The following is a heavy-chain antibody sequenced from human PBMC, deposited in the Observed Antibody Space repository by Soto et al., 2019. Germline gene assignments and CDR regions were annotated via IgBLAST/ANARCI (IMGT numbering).Heavy chain of an antibody. CDR2: ISGSGGST. Sequence: EVQLLESGGGLVQPGGSLRLSCAASGFTFSSYAMSWVRQAPGKGLEWVSAISGSGGSTYYADSVKGRFTISRGNSKNTQYLQMNSLRAEDTAVYYCAKEDYCSSTNCPFDYWGQGTLVTVSS. CDR1: GFTFSSYA. CDR3: AKEDYCSSTNCPFDY. V-gene: IGHV3-23*01. J-gene: IGHJ4*02. D-gene: IGHD2-2*01.